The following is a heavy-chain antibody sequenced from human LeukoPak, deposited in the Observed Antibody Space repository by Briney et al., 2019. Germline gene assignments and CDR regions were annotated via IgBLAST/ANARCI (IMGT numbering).Heavy chain of an antibody. J-gene: IGHJ4*02. V-gene: IGHV1-2*02. CDR2: INPKGGGT. CDR3: ARIRYEGGWGFDY. Sequence: GASVKVSCKASGYTLTGYYMHWVRQAPGQALEWMGWINPKGGGTKYAQKFQGRVTMTRDTSISTAYMDLSRLRSDDTAVYYCARIRYEGGWGFDYWGQGTLVTVSS. CDR1: GYTLTGYY. D-gene: IGHD6-19*01.